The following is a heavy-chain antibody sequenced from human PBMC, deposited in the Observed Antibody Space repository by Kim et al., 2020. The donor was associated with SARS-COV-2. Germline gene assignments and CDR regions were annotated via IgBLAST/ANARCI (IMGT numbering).Heavy chain of an antibody. D-gene: IGHD5-12*01. J-gene: IGHJ6*02. CDR1: GFTLSDYY. CDR3: ARLLRYYYYGMDV. Sequence: GGSLRLSCAASGFTLSDYYMSWIRQAPGKGLEWVSYISSSSSYTNYADSVKGRFTISRDNAKNSLYLQMNSLRAADTAVYYCARLLRYYYYGMDVWGQGTTVTVSS. V-gene: IGHV3-11*03. CDR2: ISSSSSYT.